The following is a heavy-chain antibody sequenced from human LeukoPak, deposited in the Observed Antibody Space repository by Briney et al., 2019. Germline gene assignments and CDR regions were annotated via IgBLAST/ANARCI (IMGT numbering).Heavy chain of an antibody. D-gene: IGHD6-19*01. J-gene: IGHJ4*02. CDR3: ARWLYSSGWAIDY. CDR2: IRQDGSAQ. Sequence: GGSLRLSCVASGFTFDDYGMNWVRQAPGKGLEWVANIRQDGSAQFYADSVKGRFTISRDNAKNSLYLQMNSLRDEDTAVYYCARWLYSSGWAIDYWGQGTLVTVSS. V-gene: IGHV3-7*01. CDR1: GFTFDDYG.